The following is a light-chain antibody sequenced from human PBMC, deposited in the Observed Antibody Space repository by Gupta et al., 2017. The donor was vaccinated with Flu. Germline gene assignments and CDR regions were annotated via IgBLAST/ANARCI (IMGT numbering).Light chain of an antibody. CDR2: GAS. J-gene: IGKJ1*01. CDR1: QSVSSD. CDR3: QQYGSSPPWT. Sequence: GATRSCRASQSVSSDLACDQQKPGQAPRLLSYGASSRATGIPDRFSGSASVTDFTLTISRLEPEDCAGYYCQQYGSSPPWTFGQGTKVEIK. V-gene: IGKV3-20*01.